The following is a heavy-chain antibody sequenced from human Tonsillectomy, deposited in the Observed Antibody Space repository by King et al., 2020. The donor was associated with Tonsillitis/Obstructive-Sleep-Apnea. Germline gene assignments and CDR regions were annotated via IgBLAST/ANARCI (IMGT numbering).Heavy chain of an antibody. CDR3: ARDGLTVFDRYYYYYYMDV. V-gene: IGHV3-11*05. CDR1: GFTFSDYY. Sequence: LQLVQSGGGLVKPGGSLRLSCAASGFTFSDYYMTWIRQAPGKGLEWVSYISSSSTYTNYADSVKGRFTTSRDNAKNSLYLQMNSLRAEDTAVYYCARDGLTVFDRYYYYYYMDVWGKGTTVTVSS. CDR2: ISSSSTYT. D-gene: IGHD3-3*01. J-gene: IGHJ6*03.